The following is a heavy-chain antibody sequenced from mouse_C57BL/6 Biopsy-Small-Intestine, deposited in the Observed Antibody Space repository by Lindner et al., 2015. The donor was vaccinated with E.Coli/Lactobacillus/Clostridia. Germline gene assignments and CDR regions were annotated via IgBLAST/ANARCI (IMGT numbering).Heavy chain of an antibody. D-gene: IGHD1-1*01. V-gene: IGHV14-4*01. CDR2: IDPENGDT. CDR3: ARCGYGSNYADY. CDR1: GFNIKDDY. Sequence: VQLQESGAELVRPGASVKLSCTASGFNIKDDYMHWVKQRPEQGLEWIGWIDPENGDTEYASKFQGKATITADTSSNTAYLQLSSLTSEDTAVYYCARCGYGSNYADYWGQGTTLTVSS. J-gene: IGHJ2*01.